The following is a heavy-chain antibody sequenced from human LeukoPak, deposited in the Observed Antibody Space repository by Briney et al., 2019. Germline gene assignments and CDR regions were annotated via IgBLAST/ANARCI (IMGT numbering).Heavy chain of an antibody. D-gene: IGHD3-22*01. CDR3: AKGTHYYDSSGYWGAFDI. Sequence: QPGRCLRLSCAASGFTFSSNDIHWVRQAPGKWLEWVVVISYDGGNKYYADYEKGRFAISRDNSKNTLYLQMNRLRAEDTAVYYCAKGTHYYDSSGYWGAFDIWGQGTMVTVS. V-gene: IGHV3-30*18. CDR1: GFTFSSND. CDR2: ISYDGGNK. J-gene: IGHJ3*02.